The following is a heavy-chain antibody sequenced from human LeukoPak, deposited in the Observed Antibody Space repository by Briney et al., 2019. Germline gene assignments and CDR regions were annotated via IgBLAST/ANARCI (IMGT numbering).Heavy chain of an antibody. J-gene: IGHJ3*02. V-gene: IGHV3-9*01. CDR2: ISWNSGSI. D-gene: IGHD3-16*01. CDR3: AKDFHRLGEFYAFDI. CDR1: GFTFDDYA. Sequence: QTGGSLRLSCAASGFTFDDYAMHWVRQAPGKGLEWVSGISWNSGSIGYADSVKGRFTISRDNAKNSLYLQMNCLRAEDTALYYCAKDFHRLGEFYAFDIWGQGTMVTVSS.